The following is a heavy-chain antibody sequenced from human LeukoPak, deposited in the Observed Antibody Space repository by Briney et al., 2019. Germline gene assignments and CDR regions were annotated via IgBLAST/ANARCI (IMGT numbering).Heavy chain of an antibody. Sequence: GGSLRLSCTASGFTFSSYSMNSVRQAPGKGLEWVSSISSSSSYIYYADSVKGRFTISRDNAKNSLYLQMNSLRAEDTAVYFCARTVRFLEWFFDYWGQGNLVTVSS. CDR2: ISSSSSYI. J-gene: IGHJ4*02. V-gene: IGHV3-21*01. CDR3: ARTVRFLEWFFDY. CDR1: GFTFSSYS. D-gene: IGHD3-3*01.